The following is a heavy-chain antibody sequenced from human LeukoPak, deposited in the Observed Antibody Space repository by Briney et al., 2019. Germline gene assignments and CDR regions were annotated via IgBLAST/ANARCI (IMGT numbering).Heavy chain of an antibody. CDR3: AELGITMIGGV. Sequence: GGSLRLSCAASGFTFDGYAMHWVRQAPGKGLEWVSGISYSSATIGYVDSVKGRFIISRDNAKNSLYLQMNSLRAEDTAVYYCAELGITMIGGVWGKGTTVTISS. V-gene: IGHV3-9*01. CDR2: ISYSSATI. J-gene: IGHJ6*04. CDR1: GFTFDGYA. D-gene: IGHD3-10*02.